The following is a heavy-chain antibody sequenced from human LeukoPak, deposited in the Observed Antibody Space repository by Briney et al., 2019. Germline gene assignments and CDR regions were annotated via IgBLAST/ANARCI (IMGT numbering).Heavy chain of an antibody. V-gene: IGHV6-1*01. J-gene: IGHJ3*02. D-gene: IGHD3-16*01. Sequence: SQTLSLTCAISGDSVSSDSGTWNWVRLSPSRGLEWRGRTYYRSKWSNDYAESVKSRITINSDTSKNQFSLQLNSVTPEDTAIYYCARSGGVRNHAFDIWGQGTVVTVSS. CDR1: GDSVSSDSGT. CDR2: TYYRSKWSN. CDR3: ARSGGVRNHAFDI.